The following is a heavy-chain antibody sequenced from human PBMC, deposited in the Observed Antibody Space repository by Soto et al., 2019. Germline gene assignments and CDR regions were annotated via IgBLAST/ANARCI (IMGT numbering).Heavy chain of an antibody. J-gene: IGHJ6*02. CDR3: ARLQAAMPAAACMDV. D-gene: IGHD2-2*01. V-gene: IGHV5-51*01. CDR2: IYPGDSDT. Sequence: GESLKISCKGSGYIFTNSWIGWVRQMPGKGLEWMGIIYPGDSDTRYSPSFQGQVTISADKSITTAYLQWSSLTASDTAMYYCARLQAAMPAAACMDVWGQGTAVTVSS. CDR1: GYIFTNSW.